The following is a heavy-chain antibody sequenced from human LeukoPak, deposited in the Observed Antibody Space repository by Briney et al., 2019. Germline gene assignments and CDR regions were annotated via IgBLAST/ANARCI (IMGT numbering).Heavy chain of an antibody. J-gene: IGHJ4*02. CDR1: GFTFSSYW. Sequence: GGSLRLSCAASGFTFSSYWMHWVRQAPGKGLVWVSRINTDGSSTSYADSVKGRFTISRDNAKNTLYLQMNGLRAEDTAVYYCAKDWSINVEMATSGDYWGQGTLVTVSS. D-gene: IGHD5-24*01. CDR2: INTDGSST. V-gene: IGHV3-74*01. CDR3: AKDWSINVEMATSGDY.